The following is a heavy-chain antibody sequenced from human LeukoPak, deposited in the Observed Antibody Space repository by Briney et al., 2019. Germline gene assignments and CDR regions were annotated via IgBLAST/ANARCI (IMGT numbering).Heavy chain of an antibody. Sequence: SPGGSLRLSCAASGFTFDDYGMSWVRQAPGKGLEWVSGINWNGGSTGYADSVKGRFTISRDNAKNSLYLQMNSLRAEDTALYYCARVPLMVYDNWFDPWGQGTLVTVSS. V-gene: IGHV3-20*04. CDR1: GFTFDDYG. CDR2: INWNGGST. J-gene: IGHJ5*02. CDR3: ARVPLMVYDNWFDP. D-gene: IGHD2-8*01.